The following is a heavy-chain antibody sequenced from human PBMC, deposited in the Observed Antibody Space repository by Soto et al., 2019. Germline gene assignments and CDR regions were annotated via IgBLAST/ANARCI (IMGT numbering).Heavy chain of an antibody. D-gene: IGHD2-2*01. CDR3: ARSVVPAAGWRDFNWYYYYGMDV. J-gene: IGHJ6*02. CDR1: GGTFSSYA. V-gene: IGHV1-69*01. Sequence: QVQLVQSGAEVKKPGSSVKVSCKASGGTFSSYAISWVRQAPGQGLEWMGGIIPIFGTANYAQKFQGRVPITADDSTSPGYMELSSVRSEDTAVYYCARSVVPAAGWRDFNWYYYYGMDVWGQGTTVTVSS. CDR2: IIPIFGTA.